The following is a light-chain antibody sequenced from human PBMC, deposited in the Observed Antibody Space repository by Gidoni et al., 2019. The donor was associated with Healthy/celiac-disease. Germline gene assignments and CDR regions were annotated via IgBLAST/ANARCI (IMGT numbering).Light chain of an antibody. V-gene: IGKV3-11*01. CDR3: QQRSNWPRFT. Sequence: GERATLSCRDSQSVSSFLAWYQQKPGQALRLLIYDASTRATGIPARFSGSGSGTDFTLTISSLEPEDFAVYYCQQRSNWPRFTFGPGTKVDIK. J-gene: IGKJ3*01. CDR1: QSVSSF. CDR2: DAS.